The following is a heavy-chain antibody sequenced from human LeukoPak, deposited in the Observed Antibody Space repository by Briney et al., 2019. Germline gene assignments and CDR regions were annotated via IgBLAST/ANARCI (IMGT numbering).Heavy chain of an antibody. V-gene: IGHV7-4-1*02. J-gene: IGHJ4*02. CDR3: ARSNNDGDYLGVGFDY. CDR1: GYTFSSYA. CDR2: INTNTGNP. D-gene: IGHD4-17*01. Sequence: ASVKVSCMASGYTFSSYAMNWVRQAPGQGLEWMGWINTNTGNPTYAQGFTGRFVFSLDTSVSTAYLQISGLQAEDTAVYYCARSNNDGDYLGVGFDYWGQGTLVTVSS.